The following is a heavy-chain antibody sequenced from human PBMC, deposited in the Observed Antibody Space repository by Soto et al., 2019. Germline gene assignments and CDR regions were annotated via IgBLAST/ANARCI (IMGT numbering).Heavy chain of an antibody. CDR3: AKTRIAGASDY. CDR2: ISGSGGST. V-gene: IGHV3-23*01. J-gene: IGHJ4*02. CDR1: GFTFSSYA. Sequence: EVQLLESGGGLVQPGGSLRLSCAASGFTFSSYAMSWVRQAPGKGLEWVSAISGSGGSTYYEDSVKGQFTISRDNSKSTLDLQMNSMRGEDTAVYYCAKTRIAGASDYCGQGTLVTVSS. D-gene: IGHD6-19*01.